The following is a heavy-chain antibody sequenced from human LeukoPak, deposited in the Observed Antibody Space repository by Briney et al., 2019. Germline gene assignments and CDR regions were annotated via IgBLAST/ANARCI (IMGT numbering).Heavy chain of an antibody. J-gene: IGHJ4*02. CDR2: ISWNSGSI. V-gene: IGHV3-9*01. CDR3: AKDISRGSEAGSFDY. Sequence: PGRSLRLSCAASGFTFDDYAMHWVRQAPGKGLEWVSGISWNSGSIGYADSVKGRFTISRDNAKNSLYLQMNSLRAEDTALYYCAKDISRGSEAGSFDYWGQGTPVTVSS. CDR1: GFTFDDYA. D-gene: IGHD3-10*01.